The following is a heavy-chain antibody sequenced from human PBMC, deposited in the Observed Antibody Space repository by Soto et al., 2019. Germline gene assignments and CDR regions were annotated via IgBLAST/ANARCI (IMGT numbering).Heavy chain of an antibody. D-gene: IGHD6-13*01. Sequence: SQTLSLTCAISGDSVSSNSASWNWIRQSPSSGLEWLGRTYYRSKWYNDYAVSVKSRITINPDTSKNLFSLQLNSVTPEDTAVYYGARWYSAAGKGGFDYWGQGTLVTVSS. V-gene: IGHV6-1*01. CDR3: ARWYSAAGKGGFDY. CDR1: GDSVSSNSAS. CDR2: TYYRSKWYN. J-gene: IGHJ4*02.